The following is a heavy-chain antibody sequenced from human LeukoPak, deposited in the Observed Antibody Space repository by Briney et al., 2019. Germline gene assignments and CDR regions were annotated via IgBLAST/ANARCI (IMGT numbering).Heavy chain of an antibody. CDR3: ARSRAYSSGWYSPMDNNNWFDP. Sequence: ASVKVSCKASGYTFTSYAMHWVRQATGQRLEWMGWINAGSGNTKYSQKFQGRVTITRDTSASTAYMELSSLRSEDTAVYYCARSRAYSSGWYSPMDNNNWFDPWGQGTLVTVSS. CDR2: INAGSGNT. V-gene: IGHV1-3*01. D-gene: IGHD6-19*01. J-gene: IGHJ5*02. CDR1: GYTFTSYA.